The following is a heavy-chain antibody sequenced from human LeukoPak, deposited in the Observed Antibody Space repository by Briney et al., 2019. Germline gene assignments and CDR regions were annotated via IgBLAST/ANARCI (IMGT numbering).Heavy chain of an antibody. D-gene: IGHD4-11*01. V-gene: IGHV4-59*08. CDR1: GASISSYY. J-gene: IGHJ4*02. CDR3: ARHYSTDTFDY. Sequence: PSETLSLTCTVSGASISSYYWSWIRQPPGKGLEWVACISHSGNTNYSPSLKTRLTVSVDTSKSQISLELSSVTAEDTATYYCARHYSTDTFDYWGQGTPVTVSS. CDR2: ISHSGNT.